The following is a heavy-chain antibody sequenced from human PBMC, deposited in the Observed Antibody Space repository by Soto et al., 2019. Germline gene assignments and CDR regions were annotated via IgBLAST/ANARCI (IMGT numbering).Heavy chain of an antibody. CDR1: GFPFSSYA. CDR2: ISGSGT. Sequence: GGSLRLSCAASGFPFSSYAMNWVRQAPGKGLEWVSTISGSGTYYADSVKGRFTISRDNSKSTLYLQMNSLRAEDTAVYYCARKPIAAAGIKFDYWGQGTLVTVSS. V-gene: IGHV3-23*01. D-gene: IGHD6-13*01. J-gene: IGHJ4*02. CDR3: ARKPIAAAGIKFDY.